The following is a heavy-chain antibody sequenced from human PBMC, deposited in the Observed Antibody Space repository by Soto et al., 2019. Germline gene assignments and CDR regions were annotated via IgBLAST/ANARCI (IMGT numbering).Heavy chain of an antibody. Sequence: EVQLLESGGGLVQPGGSLRLSCAASGFTFVNYAMTWVRQAPGKGLEWVATITGRGGTTDYADPVQVRFTISSDKSKNTLFLHMDSLRAEDTALYYCAKGGSGPEFDYWGQGTLVTVSS. V-gene: IGHV3-23*01. CDR2: ITGRGGTT. CDR3: AKGGSGPEFDY. CDR1: GFTFVNYA. J-gene: IGHJ4*02. D-gene: IGHD2-15*01.